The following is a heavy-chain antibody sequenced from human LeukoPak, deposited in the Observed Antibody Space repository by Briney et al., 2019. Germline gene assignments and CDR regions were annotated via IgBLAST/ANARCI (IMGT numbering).Heavy chain of an antibody. CDR3: ARDRLSNYYYGMDV. CDR2: IYYSGST. V-gene: IGHV4-31*03. CDR1: GGSISSGGYY. D-gene: IGHD6-13*01. J-gene: IGHJ6*02. Sequence: SQTLSLTCTVSGGSISSGGYYWSWIRQHPGKSLEWIGYIYYSGSTYYNPSLKSRVTISVDTSKNQFSLKLSSVTAADTAVYYCARDRLSNYYYGMDVWGQGTTVTVSS.